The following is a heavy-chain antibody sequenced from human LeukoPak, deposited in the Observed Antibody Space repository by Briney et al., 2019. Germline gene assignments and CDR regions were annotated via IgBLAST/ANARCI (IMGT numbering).Heavy chain of an antibody. V-gene: IGHV4-59*01. CDR3: ARGATFRGTYYMDV. J-gene: IGHJ6*03. CDR1: GGSLSSYY. D-gene: IGHD3-10*01. Sequence: SETLSLTCTVSGGSLSSYYWSWIRQPPGKGLEWIGYIYSSGSTNYNPSLKSRVTISVDTSKNHFSLKLNSVTAADTAVYYCARGATFRGTYYMDVWGKGTTVTVSS. CDR2: IYSSGST.